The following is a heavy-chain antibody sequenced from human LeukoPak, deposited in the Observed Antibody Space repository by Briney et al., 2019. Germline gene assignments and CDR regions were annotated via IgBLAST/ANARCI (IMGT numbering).Heavy chain of an antibody. J-gene: IGHJ3*02. CDR1: GGSLNNYY. Sequence: SETLSLTCTVSGGSLNNYYWSWIRQPPGKGLEWIGYIYYSGGDMNYNPSLKSRLTISVDTSKNQISLMLTSMTAAGTAVYYCARQPGATAAVDIWAQGTMVTVSS. CDR3: ARQPGATAAVDI. V-gene: IGHV4-59*08. D-gene: IGHD5-18*01. CDR2: IYYSGGDM.